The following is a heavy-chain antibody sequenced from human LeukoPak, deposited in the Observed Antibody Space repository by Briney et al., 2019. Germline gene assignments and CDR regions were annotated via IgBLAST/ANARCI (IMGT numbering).Heavy chain of an antibody. D-gene: IGHD2-21*01. J-gene: IGHJ5*02. CDR2: IYYSGSS. CDR1: GGSISSSNYY. Sequence: PSETLSLTCTVSGGSISSSNYYWGWIRQPPGKGLEWIAIIYYSGSSYYNPSLESRVTISVDTSKNQFSLNLTSLTAADTAVYYCARGSGLMVVNGSPHWFDPWGQGTLVTVSS. CDR3: ARGSGLMVVNGSPHWFDP. V-gene: IGHV4-39*07.